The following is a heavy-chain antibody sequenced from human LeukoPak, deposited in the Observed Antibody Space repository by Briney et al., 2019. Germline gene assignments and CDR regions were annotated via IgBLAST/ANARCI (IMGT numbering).Heavy chain of an antibody. D-gene: IGHD4-17*01. V-gene: IGHV5-51*01. J-gene: IGHJ4*02. Sequence: RESLKISCKGSGYTFTSYWINWVRQMPGKGLEWMGIIYPGESETRYSPSFQGQVTISADKSITTVYLQWSSLKASDTAMYYCARLYGVYALDYWGQGTLVTVSS. CDR2: IYPGESET. CDR1: GYTFTSYW. CDR3: ARLYGVYALDY.